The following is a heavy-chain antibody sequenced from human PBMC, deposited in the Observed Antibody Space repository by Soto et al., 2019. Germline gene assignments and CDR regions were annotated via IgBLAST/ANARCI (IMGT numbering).Heavy chain of an antibody. CDR3: ARGRRAAAAGKRKFVY. Sequence: QVQLQQWGAGLLKPSETLSLTCAVYGGSFSGYYWSWIRQPPGKGLEWIGEINHSGSTNYNPSLKSRVTISVDTSKNQFSLKLSSVTAADTAVYYCARGRRAAAAGKRKFVYWGQGTLVTVSS. CDR1: GGSFSGYY. CDR2: INHSGST. D-gene: IGHD6-13*01. V-gene: IGHV4-34*01. J-gene: IGHJ4*02.